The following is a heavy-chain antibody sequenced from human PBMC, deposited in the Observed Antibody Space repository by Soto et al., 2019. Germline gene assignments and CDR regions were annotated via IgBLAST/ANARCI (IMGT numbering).Heavy chain of an antibody. V-gene: IGHV1-69*13. D-gene: IGHD2-2*01. CDR3: ARDLGVVVPAASPFDP. J-gene: IGHJ5*02. Sequence: GASVKVSCKASGGTFSSYAISWVRQDPGQGLEWMGGIIPIFGTANYAQKFQGRVTVTADESTSTAYMELSSLRSEDTAVYYCARDLGVVVPAASPFDPWGQGTLVTVSS. CDR2: IIPIFGTA. CDR1: GGTFSSYA.